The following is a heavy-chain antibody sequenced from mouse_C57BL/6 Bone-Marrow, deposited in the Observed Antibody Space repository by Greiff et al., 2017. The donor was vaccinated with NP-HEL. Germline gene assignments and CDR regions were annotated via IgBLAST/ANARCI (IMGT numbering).Heavy chain of an antibody. D-gene: IGHD1-1*01. CDR1: GFNIKDDY. Sequence: VQLKQSGAELVRPGASVKLSCTASGFNIKDDYMHWVKQRPEQGLEWIGWIDPENGDTEYASKFQGKATITADTSSNTAYLQLSSLTSEDTAVYYCYYYGSSWYFDVWGTGTTVTVSS. CDR3: YYYGSSWYFDV. CDR2: IDPENGDT. J-gene: IGHJ1*03. V-gene: IGHV14-4*01.